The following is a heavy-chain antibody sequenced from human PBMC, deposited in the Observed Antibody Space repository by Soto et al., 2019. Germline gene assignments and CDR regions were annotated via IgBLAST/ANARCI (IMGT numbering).Heavy chain of an antibody. J-gene: IGHJ4*02. V-gene: IGHV3-30-3*01. D-gene: IGHD5-18*01. CDR1: GFTFSSYA. CDR3: ARDLIIDTAMGRVDY. CDR2: ISYDGSNK. Sequence: QVQLVESGGGVVQPGRSLRLSCAASGFTFSSYAMHWVRQAPGKGLEWVAVISYDGSNKYYAYSVKGRFTISRDNSKNTLYLQMNSLRAEDTAVYYCARDLIIDTAMGRVDYWGQGTLVTVSS.